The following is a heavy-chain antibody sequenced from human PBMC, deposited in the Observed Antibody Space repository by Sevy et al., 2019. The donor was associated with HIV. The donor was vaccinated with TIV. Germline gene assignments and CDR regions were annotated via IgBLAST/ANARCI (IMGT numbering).Heavy chain of an antibody. CDR2: IYYSGSA. CDR1: GGYISSNNYY. D-gene: IGHD3-3*01. J-gene: IGHJ5*02. CDR3: ARLTIFGVVTDNWFDP. V-gene: IGHV4-39*01. Sequence: SETLSLTCTVSGGYISSNNYYWGWIRQPPGKGREWIGSIYYSGSAYYNPSLKRRVTISVDTSKIQFSLKVSSVTAADTAVYYCARLTIFGVVTDNWFDPWGQGTLVTVSS.